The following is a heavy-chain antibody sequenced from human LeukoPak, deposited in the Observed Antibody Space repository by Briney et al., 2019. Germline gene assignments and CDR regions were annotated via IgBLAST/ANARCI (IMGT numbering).Heavy chain of an antibody. CDR3: AREMGVVTAHGIDV. V-gene: IGHV4-39*02. Sequence: SETLSLTCIVSGGSISSISSNNYHWGWIRQPPGQGLEWIGSIYYSGSTYYNPSLKSRVTISVDTSKNQFSLKLSSVTAADTALYYCAREMGVVTAHGIDVWGQGTTVTVSS. CDR2: IYYSGST. D-gene: IGHD4-23*01. CDR1: GGSISSISSNNYH. J-gene: IGHJ6*02.